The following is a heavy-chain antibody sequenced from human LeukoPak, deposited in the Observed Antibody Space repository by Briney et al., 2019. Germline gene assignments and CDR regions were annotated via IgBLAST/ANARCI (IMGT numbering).Heavy chain of an antibody. CDR3: AREGYGAFDY. CDR1: RFTFSSYW. CDR2: IKQDGSEK. V-gene: IGHV3-7*01. J-gene: IGHJ4*02. Sequence: QPGGSLRLSCAASRFTFSSYWMSWVRQAPGKGLEWVANIKQDGSEKYYVDSVKGRFTISRDNAKNSLYLQMNSLRAEDTAVYYCAREGYGAFDYWGQGTLVTVSS. D-gene: IGHD5-18*01.